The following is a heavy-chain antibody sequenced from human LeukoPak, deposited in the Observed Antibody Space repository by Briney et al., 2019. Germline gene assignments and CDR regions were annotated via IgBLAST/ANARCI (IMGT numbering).Heavy chain of an antibody. V-gene: IGHV4-34*01. CDR3: ARGLTVRYDSSGYYPIYYYYYMDV. J-gene: IGHJ6*03. CDR1: GGSFSGYY. Sequence: PSETLSLTCAVYGGSFSGYYWSWIRQPPGKGLEWIGEINHSGSTNYNPSLKSRVTISVDTSKNQFSLKLSSVTAADTAVYYCARGLTVRYDSSGYYPIYYYYYMDVWGKGTTVTVSS. CDR2: INHSGST. D-gene: IGHD3-22*01.